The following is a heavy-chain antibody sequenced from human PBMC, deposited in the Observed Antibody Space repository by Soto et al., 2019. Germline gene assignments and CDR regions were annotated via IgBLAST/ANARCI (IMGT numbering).Heavy chain of an antibody. D-gene: IGHD2-21*02. V-gene: IGHV1-46*01. Sequence: QVQLVQSGAEVKKPGASVKVSCKASGYTFTSYYMHWVRQAPGQGLEWMGIINPSGGSTSYAQKFQCRVTMTRDTSTSTVYMELSSLRSEDTAVYYCARAVERLPLYCGGDCYSFDYWGQGTLVTVSS. CDR3: ARAVERLPLYCGGDCYSFDY. CDR1: GYTFTSYY. CDR2: INPSGGST. J-gene: IGHJ4*02.